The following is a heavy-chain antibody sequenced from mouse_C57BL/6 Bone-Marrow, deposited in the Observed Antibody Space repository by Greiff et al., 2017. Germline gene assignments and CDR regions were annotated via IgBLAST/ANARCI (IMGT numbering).Heavy chain of an antibody. Sequence: VRLQQSGAEIVKPGASVKMSCKASGYTFTTYPIEWMKQNHGKSLEWIGNFHPYNDDTKYNEKFKGKATLTVEKSSSTVYLELSRLTSDDSAVYYCARLNWDVGYFDYWGQGTTLTVSS. D-gene: IGHD4-1*01. CDR1: GYTFTTYP. J-gene: IGHJ2*01. CDR3: ARLNWDVGYFDY. CDR2: FHPYNDDT. V-gene: IGHV1-47*01.